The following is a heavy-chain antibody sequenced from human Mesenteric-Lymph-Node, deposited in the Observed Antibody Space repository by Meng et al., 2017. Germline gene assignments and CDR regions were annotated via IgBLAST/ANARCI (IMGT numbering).Heavy chain of an antibody. D-gene: IGHD3-10*01. J-gene: IGHJ6*02. Sequence: SQTLSLTCTSSGASISTYHWSWIRQPPGKGLEWIGSIYNSRSTNYNPSLKSRVTISVDTSKNQFSLKLTSVTAADTAVYYCAGDRVVYYGSGSDYYYYGMDVWGQGTTVTVSS. CDR2: IYNSRST. CDR3: AGDRVVYYGSGSDYYYYGMDV. CDR1: GASISTYH. V-gene: IGHV4-59*01.